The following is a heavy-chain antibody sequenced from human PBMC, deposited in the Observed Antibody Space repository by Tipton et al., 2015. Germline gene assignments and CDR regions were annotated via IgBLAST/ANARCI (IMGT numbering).Heavy chain of an antibody. CDR1: GGSISSYH. J-gene: IGHJ5*02. Sequence: TLSLTCTVSGGSISSYHWNWIRQSPGKGLEWIGYIYYTGSTNYNPSLKSRVHISRDTSKNQFSLKLSSVTAADTAVYYCARGVKRDSYGKGGWFDPWGQGNLVTVSS. D-gene: IGHD5-18*01. V-gene: IGHV4-59*01. CDR3: ARGVKRDSYGKGGWFDP. CDR2: IYYTGST.